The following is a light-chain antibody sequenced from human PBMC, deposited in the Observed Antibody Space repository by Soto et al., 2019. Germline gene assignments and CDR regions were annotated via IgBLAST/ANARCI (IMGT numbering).Light chain of an antibody. Sequence: IHLTPSPSFLSPSVPDRVTIPLLASHDISHYLAWYQQSPGKAPNLLVYAPSTLQSGVPSRFRGRRSGTEFTLTINSLHPEDFATYSCQQLNSYPLTFGGGTKVDI. V-gene: IGKV1-9*01. CDR1: HDISHY. CDR3: QQLNSYPLT. CDR2: APS. J-gene: IGKJ4*01.